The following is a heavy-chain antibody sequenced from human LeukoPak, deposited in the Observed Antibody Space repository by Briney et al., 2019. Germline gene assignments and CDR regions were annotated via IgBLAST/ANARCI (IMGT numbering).Heavy chain of an antibody. CDR3: AKIDDTSGYWDAFDI. D-gene: IGHD3-22*01. CDR2: IKQDGSEK. CDR1: GFTFSSYA. V-gene: IGHV3-7*01. Sequence: GGSLRLSCAASGFTFSSYAMTWVRQAPGKGLEWVANIKQDGSEKYYVDSVKGRFTISRDNAKNSLYLQMNSLRAEDTAVYYCAKIDDTSGYWDAFDIWGQGTMVTVSS. J-gene: IGHJ3*02.